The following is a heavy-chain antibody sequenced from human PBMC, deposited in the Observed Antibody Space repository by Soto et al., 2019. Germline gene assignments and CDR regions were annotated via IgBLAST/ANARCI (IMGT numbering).Heavy chain of an antibody. D-gene: IGHD5-18*01. V-gene: IGHV4-34*01. CDR1: GGSFSGYY. Sequence: SETLSLTCAVYGGSFSGYYWSWIRQPPGKGLEWIGEINHSGSTNYNPSLKSRVTISVDTSKNQFSLKLSSVTAADTAVYYCARGTDLVQLWLLDYWGQGTLVTVSS. CDR2: INHSGST. CDR3: ARGTDLVQLWLLDY. J-gene: IGHJ4*02.